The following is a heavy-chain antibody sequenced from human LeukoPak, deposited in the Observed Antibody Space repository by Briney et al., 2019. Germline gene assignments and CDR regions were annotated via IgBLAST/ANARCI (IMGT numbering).Heavy chain of an antibody. D-gene: IGHD3-10*01. V-gene: IGHV3-23*01. J-gene: IGHJ5*02. CDR2: IIGSGGST. CDR3: AKDPVLLWFGELLDDNWFDP. CDR1: GFTFSSYA. Sequence: PGGSLRLSCAASGFTFSSYAMSWVRQAPGKWLEWVSAIIGSGGSTYYADSVKGRFTISRDNSKNTLYLQMNSLRAEDTAVYYCAKDPVLLWFGELLDDNWFDPWGQGTLVTVSS.